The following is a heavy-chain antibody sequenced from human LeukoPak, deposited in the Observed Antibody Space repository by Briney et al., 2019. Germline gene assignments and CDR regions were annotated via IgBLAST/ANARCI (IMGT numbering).Heavy chain of an antibody. CDR3: ARGVGGYCSGGSCYSGPNWFDP. CDR2: IYTRGST. Sequence: PSETLSLTCAVYGGSFSGYYWSWIRQPAGKGLEWIGRIYTRGSTNYNPSLQSRVTISVDTSKNHFSLKLSSVTAADTAVYYCARGVGGYCSGGSCYSGPNWFDPWGQGTLVTVSS. CDR1: GGSFSGYY. V-gene: IGHV4-59*10. D-gene: IGHD2-15*01. J-gene: IGHJ5*02.